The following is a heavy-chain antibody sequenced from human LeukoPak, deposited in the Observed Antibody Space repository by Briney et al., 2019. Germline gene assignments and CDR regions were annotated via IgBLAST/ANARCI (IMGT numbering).Heavy chain of an antibody. CDR1: GGTFSSYA. D-gene: IGHD3-22*01. J-gene: IGHJ4*02. CDR3: ALSGYYDREGPFDY. CDR2: IIPIFGTA. Sequence: ASVKVSCKASGGTFSSYAISWVRQAPGQGLEWMGGIIPIFGTANYAQKSQGRVTITTDESTSTAYMELSSLRSEDTAVYYCALSGYYDREGPFDYWGQGTLVTVSS. V-gene: IGHV1-69*05.